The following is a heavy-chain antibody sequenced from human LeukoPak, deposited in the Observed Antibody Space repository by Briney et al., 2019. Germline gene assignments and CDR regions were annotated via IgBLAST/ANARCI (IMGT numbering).Heavy chain of an antibody. CDR1: GFTFNSYG. V-gene: IGHV3-30*18. Sequence: GGSLRLSCAASGFTFNSYGMHWVRQVPGKGLEGVALISYDGSNKHYADSVKGRFTISRDNSKNTLYLQMNSLRPEDTALYYCAKTGSRGGTFRPSYYYYYMDVWGKGTTVTISS. CDR3: AKTGSRGGTFRPSYYYYYMDV. D-gene: IGHD3-9*01. J-gene: IGHJ6*03. CDR2: ISYDGSNK.